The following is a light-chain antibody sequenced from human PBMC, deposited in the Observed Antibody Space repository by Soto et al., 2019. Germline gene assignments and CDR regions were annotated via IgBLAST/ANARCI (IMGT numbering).Light chain of an antibody. CDR1: QSISSW. CDR2: KAS. J-gene: IGKJ1*01. CDR3: QQFNNYPWT. V-gene: IGKV1-5*03. Sequence: DIQMTQSPSTLSASVGDRVTITCRASQSISSWLAWYQQKPGKAPKLLIYKASSLGSGVPSRFSGSGSGTEFTLTISSLQPDDFATYYCQQFNNYPWTFGQGTKVDIK.